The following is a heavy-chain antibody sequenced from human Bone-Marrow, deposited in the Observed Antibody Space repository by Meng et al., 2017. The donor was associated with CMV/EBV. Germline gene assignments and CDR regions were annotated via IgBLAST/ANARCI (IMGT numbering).Heavy chain of an antibody. CDR2: IFPDDSDI. D-gene: IGHD2-15*01. J-gene: IGHJ1*01. CDR1: SYW. V-gene: IGHV5-51*01. CDR3: ARHGGYCSGDNCYSAEYLQH. Sequence: SYWIGGVRQMPGKGLEWMGIIFPDDSDIRYSPAFQGQVTISVDKAISAAYLQWNSLKASDSAMYYCARHGGYCSGDNCYSAEYLQHWGQGTLVTVSS.